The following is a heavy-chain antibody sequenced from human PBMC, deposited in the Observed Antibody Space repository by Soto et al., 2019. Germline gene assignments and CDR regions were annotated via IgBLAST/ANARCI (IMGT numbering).Heavy chain of an antibody. CDR2: VNADTGDT. V-gene: IGHV1-18*01. J-gene: IGHJ5*02. Sequence: QVQLVQSGGDVKKPGASVKVSCKASGFTFTSYGITWVRQTPGQGLEWMGWVNADTGDTNYAQKFQGRVTMATDTSTTTAYMELKSLRSDDTATYYCARVPLRGSGINGFHPWGQGTLVTVSA. D-gene: IGHD3-3*01. CDR1: GFTFTSYG. CDR3: ARVPLRGSGINGFHP.